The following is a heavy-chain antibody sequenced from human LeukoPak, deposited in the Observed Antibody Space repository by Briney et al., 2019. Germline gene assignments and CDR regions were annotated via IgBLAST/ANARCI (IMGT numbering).Heavy chain of an antibody. V-gene: IGHV4-34*01. CDR3: ARGYGKFDY. J-gene: IGHJ4*02. Sequence: SETLSLTCAVYGGSFSGYYWSWIRQPPGKGLEWIGEINHSGSTNYNPSLKSRVTISVDTSKNQFSLKLSSVTAADTAVYYCARGYGKFDYWGQGTLVTVSS. CDR2: INHSGST. D-gene: IGHD1-26*01. CDR1: GGSFSGYY.